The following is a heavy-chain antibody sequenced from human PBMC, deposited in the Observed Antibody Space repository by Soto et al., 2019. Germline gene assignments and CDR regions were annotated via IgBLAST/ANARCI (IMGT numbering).Heavy chain of an antibody. V-gene: IGHV1-18*01. D-gene: IGHD6-19*01. J-gene: IGHJ3*02. CDR3: AREDVAVADHDVFDI. Sequence: ASVKVSCKASGYTFTSYDISWVRQAPGQGLEWMGWISAYNGNTNYAQKLQGRVTMTTDTSTSTAYMELRSLRSDDTAVYYCAREDVAVADHDVFDIWGQGTMVTVSS. CDR1: GYTFTSYD. CDR2: ISAYNGNT.